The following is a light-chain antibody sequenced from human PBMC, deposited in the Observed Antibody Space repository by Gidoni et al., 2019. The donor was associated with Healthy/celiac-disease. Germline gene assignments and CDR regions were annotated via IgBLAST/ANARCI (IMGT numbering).Light chain of an antibody. Sequence: DIQMTQSPSTLSASVGDRVTITCRASQSISSRLAWYQQKPGKAPKLLIYKASSLESGVPSRFSGSGSGTEFTLTISSLQPDDFATYYCQQYNSYQWTFGQGTKVEIK. J-gene: IGKJ1*01. CDR1: QSISSR. V-gene: IGKV1-5*03. CDR3: QQYNSYQWT. CDR2: KAS.